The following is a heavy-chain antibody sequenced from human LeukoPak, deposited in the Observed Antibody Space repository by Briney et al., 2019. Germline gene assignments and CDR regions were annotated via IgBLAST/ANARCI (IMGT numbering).Heavy chain of an antibody. J-gene: IGHJ3*02. Sequence: SETLSLTCTVSGGSISSGSYYWSWIRQPAGKGLEWIGRIYTSGSTNYNPSLKSRVTISVDTSKNQFSLKLSSVTAADTAVYYCARDIYYYDSSGYYRNALDIWGQGTMVAVSS. CDR1: GGSISSGSYY. CDR2: IYTSGST. D-gene: IGHD3-22*01. CDR3: ARDIYYYDSSGYYRNALDI. V-gene: IGHV4-61*02.